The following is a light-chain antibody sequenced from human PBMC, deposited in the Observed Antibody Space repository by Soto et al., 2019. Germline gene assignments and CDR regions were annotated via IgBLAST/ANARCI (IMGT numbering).Light chain of an antibody. Sequence: EIVMTQSPATLSVSPWERATLSCRASQSISNNLAWYQQKPVQAPRLLIYGASTRATGIPARFGGSGCGTEVSLTISSLQSEDFPVYYCEKYKNWARTFGQGTKVDIK. CDR2: GAS. CDR1: QSISNN. CDR3: EKYKNWART. J-gene: IGKJ1*01. V-gene: IGKV3-15*01.